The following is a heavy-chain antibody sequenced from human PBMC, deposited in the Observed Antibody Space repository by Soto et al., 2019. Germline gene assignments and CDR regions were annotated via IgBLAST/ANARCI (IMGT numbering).Heavy chain of an antibody. Sequence: QVQLQESGPGLVKPSQTLSLTCSVSGGSISSGGYYWTWIRQHPGKGLEWIGYIYDSGSTDYNPSLKSRLTISIDTSQSHFSLKLSSVTAADTAMYYCARVVHLGDCVDYWGQGTLVTVSS. CDR3: ARVVHLGDCVDY. CDR1: GGSISSGGYY. V-gene: IGHV4-31*03. D-gene: IGHD2-21*02. CDR2: IYDSGST. J-gene: IGHJ4*02.